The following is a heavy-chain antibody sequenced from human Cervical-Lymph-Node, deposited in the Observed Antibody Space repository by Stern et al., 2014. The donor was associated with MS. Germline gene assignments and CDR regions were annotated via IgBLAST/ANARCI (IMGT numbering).Heavy chain of an antibody. CDR1: GGTFSSYA. V-gene: IGHV1-69*01. D-gene: IGHD3-10*01. CDR3: TRDYPSMIRPPGGMDV. J-gene: IGHJ6*02. Sequence: QVQLVQSGAEVKKPGSSVKVSCKASGGTFSSYAIGWVRQAPGQGLDWMGAIITNSLTTNYAQKFQGRVTMTADETTSTVYMELSSLRSEDTAVYYCTRDYPSMIRPPGGMDVWGQGTTVTVSS. CDR2: IITNSLTT.